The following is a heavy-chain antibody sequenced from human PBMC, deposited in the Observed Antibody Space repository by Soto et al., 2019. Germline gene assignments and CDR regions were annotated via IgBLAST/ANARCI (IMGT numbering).Heavy chain of an antibody. CDR1: GFTFDDYG. CDR2: INWNGGST. Sequence: GGSLRLSCAASGFTFDDYGMSWVRQAPGKGLEWVSGINWNGGSTGYADSVKGRFTISRDNAKNSLYLQMNSLRAEDTALYHCARTNSSSSRALRYFDWDYYYYYYMDVWGKGTTVTVSS. V-gene: IGHV3-20*01. D-gene: IGHD3-9*01. J-gene: IGHJ6*03. CDR3: ARTNSSSSRALRYFDWDYYYYYYMDV.